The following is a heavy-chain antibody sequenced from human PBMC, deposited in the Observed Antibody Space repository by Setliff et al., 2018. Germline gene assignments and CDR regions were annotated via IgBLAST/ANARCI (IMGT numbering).Heavy chain of an antibody. V-gene: IGHV3-48*03. CDR1: GFNFRNSE. Sequence: HPGGSLRLSCVASGFNFRNSEMNWVRQAPGKGLEWVSYISYGSTIFYADSVKGRFISSRDNARNSLFLQMNSLRVEDTGVYYCARSRRPRRLQSDFDHWGQGTLVTVSS. CDR2: ISYGSTI. CDR3: ARSRRPRRLQSDFDH. D-gene: IGHD6-25*01. J-gene: IGHJ4*02.